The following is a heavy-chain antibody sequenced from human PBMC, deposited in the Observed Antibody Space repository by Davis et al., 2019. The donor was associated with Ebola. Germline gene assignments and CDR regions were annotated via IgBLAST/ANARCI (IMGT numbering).Heavy chain of an antibody. V-gene: IGHV4-34*01. CDR2: INHSGST. CDR3: ARDSSGGGSDYFDY. CDR1: GGSFSGYY. D-gene: IGHD6-19*01. Sequence: SETLSLTCAVYGGSFSGYYWSWIRQPPGKGLEWIGEINHSGSTNYNPSLKSRVTISVDTSKNQFSLKLSSVTAADTAVYYCARDSSGGGSDYFDYWGQGTLVTVSS. J-gene: IGHJ4*02.